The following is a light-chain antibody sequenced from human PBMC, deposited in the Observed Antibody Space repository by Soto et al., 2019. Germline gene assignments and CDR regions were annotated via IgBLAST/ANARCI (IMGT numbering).Light chain of an antibody. J-gene: IGLJ2*01. V-gene: IGLV2-18*02. CDR1: SSDVGSYNR. Sequence: QFALTQPPSVSGSPGQSVTISCTGTSSDVGSYNRVSWYQQPPGTAPKLMIYEVSNRPSGVPDRFSGSKSGNTASLTISGLQAEDEADYYCSSYTSSSTLGVFGGGTKLTVL. CDR2: EVS. CDR3: SSYTSSSTLGV.